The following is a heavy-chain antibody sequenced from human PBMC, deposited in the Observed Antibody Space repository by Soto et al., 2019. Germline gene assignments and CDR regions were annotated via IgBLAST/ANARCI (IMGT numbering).Heavy chain of an antibody. CDR2: INPNSGAT. CDR1: GYSFSGYY. D-gene: IGHD3-22*01. CDR3: ARGPFTYDSSGYYVY. J-gene: IGHJ1*01. V-gene: IGHV1-2*02. Sequence: ASVKVSCKTSGYSFSGYYIHWVRQAPGQGPEWMGWINPNSGATLYARKFQGRVIVSRDTSINTAFMQLSSLSSDDTAVYYCARGPFTYDSSGYYVYWGQGTLVTVSS.